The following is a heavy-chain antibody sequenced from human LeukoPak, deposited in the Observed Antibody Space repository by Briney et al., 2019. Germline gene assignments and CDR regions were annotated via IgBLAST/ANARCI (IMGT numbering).Heavy chain of an antibody. Sequence: ASVTVSCKASGYTFTNYGINWVRQAPGQGLEWMGWISAYNGDTNYAQNLQGRVTMTTDTSTSTAYMELRSLRSDDTAVYHCARDQVGSSGYSYYYWGQGTLVTVSS. CDR2: ISAYNGDT. CDR1: GYTFTNYG. J-gene: IGHJ4*02. D-gene: IGHD3-22*01. CDR3: ARDQVGSSGYSYYY. V-gene: IGHV1-18*01.